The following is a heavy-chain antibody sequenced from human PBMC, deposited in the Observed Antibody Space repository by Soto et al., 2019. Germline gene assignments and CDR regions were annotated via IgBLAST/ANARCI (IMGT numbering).Heavy chain of an antibody. D-gene: IGHD3-10*01. CDR2: IIPIFGTA. Sequence: SVKVSCKASGGTFSSYAISWVRQAPGQGLEWMGGIIPIFGTANYAQKFQGRVTITADESTSTAYMELSSLRSEDTAVYYCARERYYGSGSYYNWFDPWGQGTLVTVSS. J-gene: IGHJ5*02. CDR3: ARERYYGSGSYYNWFDP. V-gene: IGHV1-69*13. CDR1: GGTFSSYA.